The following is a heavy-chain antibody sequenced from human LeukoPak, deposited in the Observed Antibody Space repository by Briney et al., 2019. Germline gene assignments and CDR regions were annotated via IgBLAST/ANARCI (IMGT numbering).Heavy chain of an antibody. CDR1: GGSISSYH. V-gene: IGHV4-59*08. CDR3: ARLDEWFDP. CDR2: IYYSGTT. D-gene: IGHD3/OR15-3a*01. J-gene: IGHJ5*02. Sequence: SETLSLTCTVSGGSISSYHWSWIRQPPGKGLEWIGHIYYSGTTNYNPSLKSRVTISVDTSKNHFSLKLYSVTAADTAVYYCARLDEWFDPWGQGTLVTVSS.